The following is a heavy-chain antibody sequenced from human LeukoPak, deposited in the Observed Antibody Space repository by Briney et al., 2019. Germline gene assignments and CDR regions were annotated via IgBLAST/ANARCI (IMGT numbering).Heavy chain of an antibody. V-gene: IGHV3-21*01. D-gene: IGHD3-22*01. Sequence: PWGSLRLSCAASGFTFSSYSMKWVRQAPGKGLEWVSSISSSSSYIYYADSVKGRFTISRDNAKNSLYLQMNSLRAEDTAVYYCARDHGPRHYDPFDYWGQGTLVTVSS. J-gene: IGHJ4*02. CDR3: ARDHGPRHYDPFDY. CDR1: GFTFSSYS. CDR2: ISSSSSYI.